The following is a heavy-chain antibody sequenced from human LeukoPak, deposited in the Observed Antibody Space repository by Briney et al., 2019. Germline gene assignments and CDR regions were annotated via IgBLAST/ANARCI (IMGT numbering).Heavy chain of an antibody. CDR3: ARDFYCSGGSCYGIDY. CDR1: GFTFSSYA. CDR2: INSDGSST. V-gene: IGHV3-74*01. J-gene: IGHJ4*02. D-gene: IGHD2-15*01. Sequence: GGSLRLSCAASGFTFSSYAMSWVRQAPGKGLVWVSRINSDGSSTSYADSVKGRFTISRDNAKNTLYLQMNSLRAEDTAVYYCARDFYCSGGSCYGIDYWGQGTLVTVSS.